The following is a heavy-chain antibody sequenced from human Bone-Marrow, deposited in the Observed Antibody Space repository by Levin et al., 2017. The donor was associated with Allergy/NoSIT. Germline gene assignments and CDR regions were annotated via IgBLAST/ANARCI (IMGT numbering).Heavy chain of an antibody. V-gene: IGHV1-18*01. Sequence: PGESLKISCRASGYTFVNYGITWVRQAPGQGLEWMGWISAHNGNTNYAQNFQGRVTMTTDTTTSTAYMELRSLRFDDTAVYYCARGGHDFWSGYLSSRRRSYYYYMDVWGEGTAVTVSS. CDR2: ISAHNGNT. D-gene: IGHD3-3*01. CDR1: GYTFVNYG. CDR3: ARGGHDFWSGYLSSRRRSYYYYMDV. J-gene: IGHJ6*03.